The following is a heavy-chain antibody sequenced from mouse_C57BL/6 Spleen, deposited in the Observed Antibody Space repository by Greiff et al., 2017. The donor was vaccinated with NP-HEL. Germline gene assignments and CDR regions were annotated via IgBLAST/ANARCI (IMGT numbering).Heavy chain of an antibody. CDR2: INPSSGYT. D-gene: IGHD1-1*01. Sequence: VQLQQSGAELAKPGASVKLSCKASGYTFTSYWMHWVKQRPGQGLEWIGYINPSSGYTKYNQKFNDKATLTAGKSSSTAYMQLSSLTYEDSAVYYCARYHYGNPFAYWGQGTLVTVSA. CDR3: ARYHYGNPFAY. V-gene: IGHV1-7*01. J-gene: IGHJ3*01. CDR1: GYTFTSYW.